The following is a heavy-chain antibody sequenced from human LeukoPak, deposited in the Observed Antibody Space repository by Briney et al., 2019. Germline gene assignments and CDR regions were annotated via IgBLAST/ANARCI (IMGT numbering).Heavy chain of an antibody. V-gene: IGHV4-34*01. CDR2: INRGGDT. D-gene: IGHD3-10*01. CDR1: GGSFSGYY. CDR3: ARGYGSGSYFNGN. J-gene: IGHJ4*02. Sequence: RTSETLSLTCAVYGGSFSGYYWSWIRQPPEKGLEWIGEINRGGDTNYNPPLKSRVTISVDTSKNQFSLKLSSVTAADTAVYYCARGYGSGSYFNGNWGQGTLVTVSS.